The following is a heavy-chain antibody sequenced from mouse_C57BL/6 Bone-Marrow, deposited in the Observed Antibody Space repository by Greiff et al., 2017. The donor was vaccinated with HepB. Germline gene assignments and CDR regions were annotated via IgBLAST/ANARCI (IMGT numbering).Heavy chain of an antibody. CDR1: GFNIKDDY. Sequence: EVQLQQSGAELVRPGASVKLSCTASGFNIKDDYMHWVKHRPEQGLEWIGWIDPENGDTEYASKFQGKATITADTSSNTAYLQLSSLTSEDTAVYYCTTCLLAYWGQGTLVTVSA. J-gene: IGHJ3*01. CDR3: TTCLLAY. CDR2: IDPENGDT. D-gene: IGHD2-10*01. V-gene: IGHV14-4*01.